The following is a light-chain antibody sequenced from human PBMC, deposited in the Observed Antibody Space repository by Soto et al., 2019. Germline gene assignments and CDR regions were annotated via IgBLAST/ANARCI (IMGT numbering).Light chain of an antibody. CDR2: GVS. V-gene: IGKV3-15*01. CDR1: QSISGE. CDR3: QQGHDWPLT. J-gene: IGKJ2*01. Sequence: EIVMTQSPATLSVSPGERATLSCRASQSISGELAWYQQRPGQPPRLLIYGVSTRATGVPDRFSGSGSGSDFTLTISGLQSEAFAVSYCQQGHDWPLTFGQGTRLDI.